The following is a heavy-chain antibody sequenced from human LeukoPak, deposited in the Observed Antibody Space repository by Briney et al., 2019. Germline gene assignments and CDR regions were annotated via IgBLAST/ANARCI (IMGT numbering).Heavy chain of an antibody. D-gene: IGHD3-22*01. CDR2: IYYSGST. CDR1: VGSISSSSYY. CDR3: ARHESSGYYVSPFDY. J-gene: IGHJ4*02. V-gene: IGHV4-39*01. Sequence: SETLSLTCTVSVGSISSSSYYWGWIRQPPGKGLEWIGSIYYSGSTYYNPSLKSRVTISVDTSKNQFSLKLSSVTAADTAVYYCARHESSGYYVSPFDYWGQGTLVTVSS.